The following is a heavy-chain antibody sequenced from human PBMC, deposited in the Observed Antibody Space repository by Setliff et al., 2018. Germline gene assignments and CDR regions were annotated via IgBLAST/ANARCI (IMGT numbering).Heavy chain of an antibody. J-gene: IGHJ3*01. V-gene: IGHV5-51*01. CDR3: AKHGSPIGHDATGYYHEHDAFDV. CDR2: IYPGDSDT. D-gene: IGHD3-9*01. CDR1: GYSFTSYW. Sequence: PGESLKISCKGSGYSFTSYWIGWVRQMPGKGLEWMGIIYPGDSDTRYSPSFQGQVTISADKSIRAVYLQWSSLQATDTAMYYCAKHGSPIGHDATGYYHEHDAFDVWGQGTMVTVSS.